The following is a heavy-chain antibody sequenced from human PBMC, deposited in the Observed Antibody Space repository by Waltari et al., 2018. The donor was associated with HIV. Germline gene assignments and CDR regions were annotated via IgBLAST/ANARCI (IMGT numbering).Heavy chain of an antibody. J-gene: IGHJ4*02. CDR2: IYSGDSDT. CDR1: GYMASSQR. Sequence: EVQLVQSGAEMKKPGESLKIPCQGSGYMASSQRFGGVRLVPGKGLEWLGIIYSGDSDTRYNPSFEGQVTISADESINTAYLRWSSLKTSDTAIYYCARGVSMSPGSYYFDHWGQGTLVSVSS. CDR3: ARGVSMSPGSYYFDH. D-gene: IGHD3-10*02. V-gene: IGHV5-51*01.